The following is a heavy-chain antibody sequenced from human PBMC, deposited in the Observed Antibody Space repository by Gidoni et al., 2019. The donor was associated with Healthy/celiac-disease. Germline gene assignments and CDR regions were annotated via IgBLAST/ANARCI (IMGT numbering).Heavy chain of an antibody. CDR1: GGSISSYY. CDR2: IYTSGST. Sequence: QVQLQESGPGLVKPSETLSLTCTVSGGSISSYYWSWIRQPAGKGLEWIGRIYTSGSTNYNPSLKSRVTMSVDTSKNQFSLKLSSVTAADTAVYYCARDGGEQQLVPVDYFDYWGQGTLVTVSS. V-gene: IGHV4-4*07. D-gene: IGHD6-13*01. J-gene: IGHJ4*02. CDR3: ARDGGEQQLVPVDYFDY.